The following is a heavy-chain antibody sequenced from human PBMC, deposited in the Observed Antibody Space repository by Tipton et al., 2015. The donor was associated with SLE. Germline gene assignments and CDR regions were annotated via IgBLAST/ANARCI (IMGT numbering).Heavy chain of an antibody. CDR1: GGSISSSSYY. Sequence: TLSLTCTVSGGSISSSSYYWGWIRQPPGKGLEWIGSIYYSGSTYYNPSLKSRVTISVDTSKNQFSLKLSSVTAADTAVYYCARDSSSWYYFDYWGQGTLVTVSS. V-gene: IGHV4-39*07. J-gene: IGHJ4*02. D-gene: IGHD6-13*01. CDR2: IYYSGST. CDR3: ARDSSSWYYFDY.